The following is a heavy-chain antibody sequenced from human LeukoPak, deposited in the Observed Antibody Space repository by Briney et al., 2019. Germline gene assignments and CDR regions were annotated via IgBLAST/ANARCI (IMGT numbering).Heavy chain of an antibody. CDR1: GASFSSYA. J-gene: IGHJ6*03. Sequence: ASVSVSCKASGASFSSYAISWVRQAPGQGLEWMGRIIPIFGTPNYAQRFQGRVTITADIVSSTAYMEVNNLTSEDTAVYFCAKQGALRQDYYMDIWGNGTTVTVSS. CDR2: IIPIFGTP. CDR3: AKQGALRQDYYMDI. V-gene: IGHV1-69*06.